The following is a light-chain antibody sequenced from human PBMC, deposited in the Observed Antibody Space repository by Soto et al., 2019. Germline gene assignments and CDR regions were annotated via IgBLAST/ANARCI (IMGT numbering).Light chain of an antibody. CDR3: AAWDDSLSGPV. CDR2: TNN. V-gene: IGLV1-47*01. J-gene: IGLJ7*01. CDR1: SSNIGSNY. Sequence: QSVLTQPPSASGTPGQRVTIACSGSSSNIGSNYVYWYQQLSGTAPKLLIYTNNQRPSGVPDRFSGSKSGTSASLAISGLRSEDEADYYCAAWDDSLSGPVFGGGTQLTVL.